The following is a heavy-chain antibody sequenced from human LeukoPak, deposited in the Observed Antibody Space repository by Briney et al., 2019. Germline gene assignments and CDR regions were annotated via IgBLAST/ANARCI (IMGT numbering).Heavy chain of an antibody. V-gene: IGHV1-69*01. CDR1: GGTFSSYA. CDR3: ARYCSSTSCYNGDY. Sequence: GSSVKVSCKASGGTFSSYAISWVRQAPGQGLEWMGGIIPIFGTANYAQKFQGRVTITADESTSTAYMELSSVKSEDTAVYYCARYCSSTSCYNGDYWGQGTLVTVSS. CDR2: IIPIFGTA. D-gene: IGHD2-2*02. J-gene: IGHJ4*02.